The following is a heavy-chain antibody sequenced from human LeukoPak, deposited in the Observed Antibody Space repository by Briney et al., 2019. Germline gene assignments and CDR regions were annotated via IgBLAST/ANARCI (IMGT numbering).Heavy chain of an antibody. CDR2: IYHSGST. CDR3: ARVPRFLEWLLTFDY. V-gene: IGHV4-30-2*01. Sequence: KPSQTLSPTCTVSGGSISSGGYYWSWIRQPPGKGLEWIGYIYHSGSTYYNPSLKSRVTISVDRSKNQFSLKLSSVTAADTAVYYCARVPRFLEWLLTFDYWGQGTLVTVSS. D-gene: IGHD3-3*01. CDR1: GGSISSGGYY. J-gene: IGHJ4*02.